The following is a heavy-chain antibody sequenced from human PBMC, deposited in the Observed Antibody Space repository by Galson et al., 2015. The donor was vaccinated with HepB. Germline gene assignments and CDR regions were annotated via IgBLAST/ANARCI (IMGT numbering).Heavy chain of an antibody. J-gene: IGHJ4*02. CDR2: IDPSDSYT. Sequence: QSGAEVKKPGESLRISCKGSGYSFTNYWISWVRQMPGKGLEWMGRIDPSDSYTNYSPSFQGHATISADKSISTAYLQWSSLKASDTAMYYCARRSAASGWYGDFDYWGQGTLVTVSS. CDR1: GYSFTNYW. D-gene: IGHD6-19*01. CDR3: ARRSAASGWYGDFDY. V-gene: IGHV5-10-1*01.